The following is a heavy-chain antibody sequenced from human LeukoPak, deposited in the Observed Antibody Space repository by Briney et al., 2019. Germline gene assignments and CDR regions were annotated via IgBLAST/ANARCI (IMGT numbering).Heavy chain of an antibody. CDR2: INSDGSGI. CDR1: GFMFRSYW. J-gene: IGHJ3*02. D-gene: IGHD1-26*01. V-gene: IGHV3-74*03. Sequence: PGGSLRLSCAASGFMFRSYWMHWVRQAPGKGLVWVSRINSDGSGITYADSVKGRFTISRDNAKNSLYLQMNSLRAEDTAVYYCARKQVGATTLGWAFDIWGQGTMVTVSS. CDR3: ARKQVGATTLGWAFDI.